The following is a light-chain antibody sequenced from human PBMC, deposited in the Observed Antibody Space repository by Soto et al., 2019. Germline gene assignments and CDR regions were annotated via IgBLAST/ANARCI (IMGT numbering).Light chain of an antibody. J-gene: IGKJ1*01. CDR1: QSIISRY. V-gene: IGKV3-20*01. CDR2: GVS. Sequence: EIVLTQSPGTLSLSPGERATLSCRASQSIISRYLAWYQHKPGQAPSLLIYGVSNRATGIPERFSGSGSGTDFTLSISRLEPEDFAVYYCQQYGSSPPRTFGQGTKVDIK. CDR3: QQYGSSPPRT.